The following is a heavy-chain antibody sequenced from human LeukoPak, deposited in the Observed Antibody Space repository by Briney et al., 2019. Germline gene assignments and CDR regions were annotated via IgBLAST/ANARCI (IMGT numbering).Heavy chain of an antibody. V-gene: IGHV4-39*01. CDR3: ARHAARGYFDY. CDR1: GGSISSSSYY. J-gene: IGHJ4*02. D-gene: IGHD6-6*01. CDR2: IYYSGGT. Sequence: SETLSLTCTVSGGSISSSSYYWGWIRQPLGKGLEWIGSIYYSGGTYYNPSLKSRVTISVDTSKNQFSLKLSSVTAADTAVYYCARHAARGYFDYWGQGTLVTVSS.